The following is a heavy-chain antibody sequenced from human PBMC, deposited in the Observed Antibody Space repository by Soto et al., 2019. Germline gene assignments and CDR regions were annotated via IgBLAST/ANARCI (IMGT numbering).Heavy chain of an antibody. CDR2: TRNKANSYTT. J-gene: IGHJ4*02. D-gene: IGHD3-22*01. Sequence: PGGSLRLSCAASGFTFSDYYINWVRQAPGKGLEWVGRTRNKANSYTTDYAALVKGRFTISRDDSKNLIYLQMNSLKTEDTAVYYCAREGSSSGPDYEYWGQGTLVTVSS. CDR1: GFTFSDYY. V-gene: IGHV3-72*01. CDR3: AREGSSSGPDYEY.